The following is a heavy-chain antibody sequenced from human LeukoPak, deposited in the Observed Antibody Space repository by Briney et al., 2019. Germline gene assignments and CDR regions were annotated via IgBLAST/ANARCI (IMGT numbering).Heavy chain of an antibody. CDR3: ARVGGGTGSGHGFDI. Sequence: GASVKVSCKASGYTFSSYDINWVRQAPGQGLEWMGWMIPNSGHTGQSHKFQGRITMTRDTSISTAYMELSGLRSDDTAVYYCARVGGGTGSGHGFDIWGQGTMVTVSS. CDR2: MIPNSGHT. CDR1: GYTFSSYD. D-gene: IGHD2-15*01. V-gene: IGHV1-8*01. J-gene: IGHJ3*02.